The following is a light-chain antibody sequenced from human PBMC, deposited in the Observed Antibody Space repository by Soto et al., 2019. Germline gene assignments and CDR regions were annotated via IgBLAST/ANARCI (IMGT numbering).Light chain of an antibody. Sequence: QSVLTQAPSVSGAPGQRVTISCTGSSSNIGAYYDVHWYQQLPGTAPKLLIYGNSNRPSGVPDRFSGSTPGNSAFLAITGLQAEDEADYYCQSYDTSLSVVFGGGTKLTVL. CDR2: GNS. CDR1: SSNIGAYYD. CDR3: QSYDTSLSVV. J-gene: IGLJ2*01. V-gene: IGLV1-40*01.